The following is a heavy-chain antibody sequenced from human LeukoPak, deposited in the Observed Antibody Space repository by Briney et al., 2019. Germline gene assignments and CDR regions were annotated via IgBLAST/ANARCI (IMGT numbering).Heavy chain of an antibody. CDR1: GYTLTELS. J-gene: IGHJ5*02. CDR2: FDPEDGET. Sequence: GASVKVSCKVSGYTLTELSMHWVRQAPGKGLEWMGGFDPEDGETIYAQKSQGRVTMTEDTSTDTAYMELSSLRSEDTAVYYCATVGRYCTNGVCYLDNWFDPWGQGTLVTVSS. D-gene: IGHD2-8*01. CDR3: ATVGRYCTNGVCYLDNWFDP. V-gene: IGHV1-24*01.